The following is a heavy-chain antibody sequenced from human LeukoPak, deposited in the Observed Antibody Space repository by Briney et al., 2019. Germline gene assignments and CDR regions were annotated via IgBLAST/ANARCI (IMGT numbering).Heavy chain of an antibody. CDR2: INAGKGNT. CDR1: GYTFTSYA. CDR3: AREESNGESYFQY. D-gene: IGHD2-8*01. V-gene: IGHV1-3*01. J-gene: IGHJ1*01. Sequence: GASVKVSCKASGYTFTSYAMHWVRQAPGQRLEWMGWINAGKGNTKYSQKFQGRVTITRDTSASTAYMELSSLRSEDTAVYYCAREESNGESYFQYWGQGTLVTVTS.